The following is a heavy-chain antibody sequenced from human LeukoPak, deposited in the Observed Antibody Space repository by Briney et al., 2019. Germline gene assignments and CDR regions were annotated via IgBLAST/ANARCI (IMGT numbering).Heavy chain of an antibody. V-gene: IGHV1-46*01. CDR1: GYTFTGYY. J-gene: IGHJ4*02. CDR3: ARDEDCSSTSCYAFDY. CDR2: INPSGGST. Sequence: ASVKVSCKASGYTFTGYYMHWVRQAPGQGLEWMGIINPSGGSTSYAQKFQGRVTMTRDTSTSTVYMELSSLRSEDTAVYYCARDEDCSSTSCYAFDYWGQGTLVTVSS. D-gene: IGHD2-2*01.